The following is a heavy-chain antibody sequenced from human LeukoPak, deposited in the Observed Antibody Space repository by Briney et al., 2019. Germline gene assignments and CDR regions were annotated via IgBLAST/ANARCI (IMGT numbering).Heavy chain of an antibody. CDR3: ARDADLGATIIGAFDI. D-gene: IGHD5-24*01. CDR2: ISRSGPT. Sequence: GGSLRLSCAASGFTFSGYDMQWVRQAPGKGLEWVSGISRSGPTYYRDSVKGRFTISRDNYKDTLYLQMDSLRAEETAVYYCARDADLGATIIGAFDIWGQGTMVTVSS. CDR1: GFTFSGYD. V-gene: IGHV3-23*01. J-gene: IGHJ3*02.